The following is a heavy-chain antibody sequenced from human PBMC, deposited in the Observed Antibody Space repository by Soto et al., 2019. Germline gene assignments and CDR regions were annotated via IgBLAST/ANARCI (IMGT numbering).Heavy chain of an antibody. CDR1: GGTFSSYT. J-gene: IGHJ2*01. CDR3: VRVNHRCLQLWYFDL. V-gene: IGHV1-69*12. D-gene: IGHD2-8*01. CDR2: IIPIFGTA. Sequence: QVQLVQSGAEVKKPGSSVTVSCKASGGTFSSYTISWVRQAPGQGLECMGGIIPIFGTANYAQKFQGRVTMTEDEYTSTAYMDVSSLRYEDTAVYYCVRVNHRCLQLWYFDLWGRGTLGTVSS.